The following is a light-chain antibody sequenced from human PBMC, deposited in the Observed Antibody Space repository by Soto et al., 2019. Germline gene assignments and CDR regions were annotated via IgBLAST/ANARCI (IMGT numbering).Light chain of an antibody. CDR2: GAS. CDR3: QQAGT. CDR1: QSVSSN. Sequence: EIVMTQSPATLSVSPGERATLSCRASQSVSSNLAWYPQKPGQAPRLLIYGASTRATGIPARFSGSGSGTEFTLTISSLQSEDFAVYYCQQAGTFGPGTKVDIK. V-gene: IGKV3-15*01. J-gene: IGKJ3*01.